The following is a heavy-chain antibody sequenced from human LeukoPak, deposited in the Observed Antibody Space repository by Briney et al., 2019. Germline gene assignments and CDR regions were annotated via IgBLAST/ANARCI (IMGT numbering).Heavy chain of an antibody. CDR2: MNPNSGNT. CDR3: VTSLWFGELSHYYFGMDV. Sequence: ASVKVSCKASGYTFTSYDSNWVRQATGQGLEWMGWMNPNSGNTGYAQKFQGRVTMTRNTSISTACMELSSLRSVDTAVYYCVTSLWFGELSHYYFGMDVWGQGTTVTVSS. CDR1: GYTFTSYD. J-gene: IGHJ6*02. V-gene: IGHV1-8*01. D-gene: IGHD3-10*01.